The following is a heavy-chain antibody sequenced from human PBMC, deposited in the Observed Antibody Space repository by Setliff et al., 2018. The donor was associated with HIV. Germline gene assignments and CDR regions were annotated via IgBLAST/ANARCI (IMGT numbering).Heavy chain of an antibody. CDR2: IYTSGDT. J-gene: IGHJ4*02. CDR3: ARHAAAAPFRY. D-gene: IGHD6-13*01. CDR1: GGSVSSGSYY. Sequence: SETLSLTCTVSGGSVSSGSYYWSWIRQPVGKGLEWIGRIYTSGDTDYNPSLKSRVTISADTSKNQFSLKLSSVTAADTAVYFCARHAAAAPFRYWGQGTLVTVSS. V-gene: IGHV4-61*02.